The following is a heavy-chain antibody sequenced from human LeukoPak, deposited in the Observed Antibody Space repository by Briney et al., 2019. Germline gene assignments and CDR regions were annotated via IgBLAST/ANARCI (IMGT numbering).Heavy chain of an antibody. CDR2: ISHSGST. CDR3: ARLVLGITAAEKVY. CDR1: GYSISSGYY. J-gene: IGHJ4*02. D-gene: IGHD6-13*01. V-gene: IGHV4-38-2*01. Sequence: PSETLSLTCAVSGYSISSGYYWGWIRQPPGKGLEWIGSISHSGSTYYNPSLKSRVTMSVDTSKNQFSLKLSSVTAADTAVYYCARLVLGITAAEKVYCGQGTLVTVSS.